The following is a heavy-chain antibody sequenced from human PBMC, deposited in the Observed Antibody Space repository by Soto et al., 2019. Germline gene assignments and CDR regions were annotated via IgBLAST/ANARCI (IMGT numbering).Heavy chain of an antibody. CDR2: INHSGST. V-gene: IGHV4-34*01. Sequence: QVQLQQWGAGLLKPSETLSLTCAVYGGSFSGYYWSWIRQPPGKGLEWIGEINHSGSTNYNPSLTRRVTISVDTSKNQFSLKLSSVTAADTAVYYCARVFDYWGQGTLVTVSS. CDR1: GGSFSGYY. CDR3: ARVFDY. J-gene: IGHJ4*02.